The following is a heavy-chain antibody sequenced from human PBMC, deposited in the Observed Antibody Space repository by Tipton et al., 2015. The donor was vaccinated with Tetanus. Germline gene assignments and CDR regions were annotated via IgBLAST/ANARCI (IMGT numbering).Heavy chain of an antibody. V-gene: IGHV4-59*01. D-gene: IGHD1-26*01. J-gene: IGHJ5*02. Sequence: TLSLTCTVSGGSINPYYWSWIRQPPGKGLEWIGNVYSSGSTYYNPSLKGRVTISVDTSTTQFSLRLNSVTAADTAIYYCAGDHRLSASYAGWFDPWGQGTLVTVSS. CDR3: AGDHRLSASYAGWFDP. CDR1: GGSINPYY. CDR2: VYSSGST.